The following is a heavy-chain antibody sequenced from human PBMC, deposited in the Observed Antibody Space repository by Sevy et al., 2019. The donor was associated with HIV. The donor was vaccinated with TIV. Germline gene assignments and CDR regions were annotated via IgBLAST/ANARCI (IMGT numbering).Heavy chain of an antibody. V-gene: IGHV4-39*01. Sequence: SETLSGTCTVSGGSMSSSDYFGGWVRQPPGEGLEWIGSIYYNGDTNHSPSLKTRVTVAVDTSKNHFFLTLTSVTAADTAIYYCARHGAWRFYFDFWGQGALVPVS. D-gene: IGHD3-16*01. CDR3: ARHGAWRFYFDF. CDR1: GGSMSSSDYF. J-gene: IGHJ4*02. CDR2: IYYNGDT.